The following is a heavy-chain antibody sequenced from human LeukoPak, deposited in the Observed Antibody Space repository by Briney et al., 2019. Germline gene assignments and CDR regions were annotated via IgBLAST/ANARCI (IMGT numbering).Heavy chain of an antibody. CDR2: ISGSGDKT. V-gene: IGHV3-23*01. CDR1: GFTFSSYS. Sequence: GGSLRLSCAASGFTFSSYSMNWVRQAPGKGLEWVSAISGSGDKTHYADSVKGRFTISRDNSKNTLYLQMNTLRAEDTALYYCAKDWSCDYWGQGTLVTVSS. CDR3: AKDWSCDY. J-gene: IGHJ4*02. D-gene: IGHD1-26*01.